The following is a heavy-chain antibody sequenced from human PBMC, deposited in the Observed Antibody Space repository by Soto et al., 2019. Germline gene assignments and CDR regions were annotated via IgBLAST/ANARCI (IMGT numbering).Heavy chain of an antibody. J-gene: IGHJ4*02. Sequence: AWSLRLSCGTSGFTFPFFDLPWVRQAPGKGLEWVEMISRDGKTKDYVHSVKGRFPVSRDNSNSTVFLQLSNLRSEDTAVYSCEKDAYQPFMTTPHDSGGLDHWGRGSLVAVS. CDR1: GFTFPFFD. CDR3: EKDAYQPFMTTPHDSGGLDH. V-gene: IGHV3-30*18. D-gene: IGHD1-1*01. CDR2: ISRDGKTK.